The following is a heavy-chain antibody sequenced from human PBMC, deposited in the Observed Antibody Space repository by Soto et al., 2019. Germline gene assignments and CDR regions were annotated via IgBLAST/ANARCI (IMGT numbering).Heavy chain of an antibody. V-gene: IGHV3-48*03. CDR2: ISSSGSPI. J-gene: IGHJ4*02. D-gene: IGHD6-6*01. CDR1: GFTFSSYE. Sequence: GGSLRLYCAASGFTFSSYEMNWVRQAPGKGLEWVSYISSSGSPIYYADAVKGRYTISRDNAKNSLYLQMNSLRDEDTAVYYWARDPEGIIAARFDHWGQGTLVTVSS. CDR3: ARDPEGIIAARFDH.